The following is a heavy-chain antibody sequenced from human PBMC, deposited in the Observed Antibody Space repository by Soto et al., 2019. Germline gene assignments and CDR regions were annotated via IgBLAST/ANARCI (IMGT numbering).Heavy chain of an antibody. CDR1: GGSISSGGYY. Sequence: PSETLSLTCTVSGGSISSGGYYWSWIRQHPGKGLEWIGYIYYSGSTYYNPSLKSRVTISVDTSKNQFSLKLSSVTAADTAVYYCARRRREVITYNWFDPWGQGTLVTVSS. CDR3: ARRRREVITYNWFDP. J-gene: IGHJ5*02. CDR2: IYYSGST. D-gene: IGHD3-22*01. V-gene: IGHV4-31*03.